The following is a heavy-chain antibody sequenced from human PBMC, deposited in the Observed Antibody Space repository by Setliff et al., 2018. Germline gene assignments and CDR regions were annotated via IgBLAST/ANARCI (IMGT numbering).Heavy chain of an antibody. D-gene: IGHD6-13*01. CDR1: GFSLSTSGMC. CDR2: IDWDDDK. Sequence: ESGPTLVNPTQTLTLTCTFSGFSLSTSGMCVSWIRQPPGKALEWLARIDWDDDKYYSTSLKTRLTISKDTSKNQVVLTMTNMDPVDTATYYCARAPGIAAPAALNWFDPWGQGTLVTVSS. J-gene: IGHJ5*02. V-gene: IGHV2-70*11. CDR3: ARAPGIAAPAALNWFDP.